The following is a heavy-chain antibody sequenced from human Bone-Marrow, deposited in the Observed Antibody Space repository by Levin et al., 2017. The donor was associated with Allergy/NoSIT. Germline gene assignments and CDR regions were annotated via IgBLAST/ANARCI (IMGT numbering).Heavy chain of an antibody. CDR1: GFTFSSYA. J-gene: IGHJ6*02. CDR2: ISYDGSNK. D-gene: IGHD2-2*02. CDR3: ARDRDIVVVPAAIYYYYYGMDV. V-gene: IGHV3-30*04. Sequence: GGSLRLSCAASGFTFSSYAMHWVRQAPGKGLEWVAVISYDGSNKYYADSVKGRFTISRDNSKNTLYLQMNSLRAEDTAVYYCARDRDIVVVPAAIYYYYYGMDVWGQGTTVTVSS.